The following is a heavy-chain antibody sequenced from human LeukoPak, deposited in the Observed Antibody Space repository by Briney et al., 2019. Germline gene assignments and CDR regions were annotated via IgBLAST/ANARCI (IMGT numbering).Heavy chain of an antibody. J-gene: IGHJ4*02. D-gene: IGHD1-26*01. CDR2: IQQDGSDK. CDR3: ARSSDRKDDY. V-gene: IGHV3-7*01. CDR1: GFTFSSYS. Sequence: GGSLRLSCAASGFTFSSYSMSWVRQAPGKGLEWVASIQQDGSDKYYVDSVKGRFTISRDNAKNSLYLQMNSLRAEDTAFYYCARSSDRKDDYWGQGTLVTVSS.